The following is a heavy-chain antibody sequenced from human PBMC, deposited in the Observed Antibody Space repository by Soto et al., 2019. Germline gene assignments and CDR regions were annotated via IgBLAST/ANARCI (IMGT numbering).Heavy chain of an antibody. D-gene: IGHD1-26*01. CDR2: INNDGSSP. V-gene: IGHV3-74*01. CDR1: GFTFRSYW. J-gene: IGHJ4*02. CDR3: ARGGSGNYFNYFDY. Sequence: SLRLSCAASGFTFRSYWMHWVRQAPGKGLVWVSHINNDGSSPNYEDSVKGRFTISRDNAKDTLYLQMNGLRAEDTAVYYCARGGSGNYFNYFDYWGQGTPVTVSS.